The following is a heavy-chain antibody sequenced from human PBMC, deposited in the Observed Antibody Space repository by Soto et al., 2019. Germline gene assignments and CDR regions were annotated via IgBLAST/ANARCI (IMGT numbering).Heavy chain of an antibody. D-gene: IGHD1-1*01. J-gene: IGHJ4*02. CDR3: AREIVTTGEYYFDS. CDR1: GFTFRSYW. V-gene: IGHV3-74*01. CDR2: INRDGSST. Sequence: EVQLVESGGGLVQPGGSLRLSCAASGFTFRSYWMHWVRQAPGKGLVWVSGINRDGSSTSYADSVKGRVTISRDTAKNTLYLQMNSLRAEDTAVYYWAREIVTTGEYYFDSWGQGTLVTVSS.